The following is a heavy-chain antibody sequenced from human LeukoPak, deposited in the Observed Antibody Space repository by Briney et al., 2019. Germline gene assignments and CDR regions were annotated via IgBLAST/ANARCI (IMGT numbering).Heavy chain of an antibody. CDR3: ARVGPSITLDV. J-gene: IGHJ6*04. D-gene: IGHD3-10*01. CDR2: IYYSGST. Sequence: SETLSLTCTVSGGSISSYYWSWIRQPPGKGLEWIGYIYYSGSTNYNPSLKSRVTISVDTSKNQFSLKLSSVTAADTAVYYCARVGPSITLDVWGKGTTVTVSS. V-gene: IGHV4-59*01. CDR1: GGSISSYY.